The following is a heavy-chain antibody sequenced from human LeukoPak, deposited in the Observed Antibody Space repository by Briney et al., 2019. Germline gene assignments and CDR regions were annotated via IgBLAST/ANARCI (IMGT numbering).Heavy chain of an antibody. CDR3: VRGITMFQR. CDR2: ISLNGGSR. V-gene: IGHV3-20*04. Sequence: GGSLRLSCAASGFTFSSYSMNWVRQAPGKGLEWVSGISLNGGSRGYADSVKGRFTISRDNAKNSLYLQMNSLRAEDTAFYYCVRGITMFQRWGQGTPVTVSS. D-gene: IGHD3-10*01. J-gene: IGHJ1*01. CDR1: GFTFSSYS.